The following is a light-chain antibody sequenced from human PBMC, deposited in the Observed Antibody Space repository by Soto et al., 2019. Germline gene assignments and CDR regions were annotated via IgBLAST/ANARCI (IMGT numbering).Light chain of an antibody. V-gene: IGKV1-8*01. CDR1: QGISSY. J-gene: IGKJ4*01. Sequence: ALRMTQSPSSFSASTGDRVTITCRASQGISSYLAWYQQKPGKAPKLLIYAASTLQSGVPSRFRGSGSGTDFTLTISCLQSEDFATYYCQQYYSYPLTFGGGTKVEIK. CDR2: AAS. CDR3: QQYYSYPLT.